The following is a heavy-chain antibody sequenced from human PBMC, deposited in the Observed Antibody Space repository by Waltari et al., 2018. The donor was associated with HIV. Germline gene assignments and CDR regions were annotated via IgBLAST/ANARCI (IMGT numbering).Heavy chain of an antibody. V-gene: IGHV4-34*01. J-gene: IGHJ4*02. Sequence: QVQLQQWGAGLLRPSETLSLTCAVYGGSFSGHYWSWIRQPPGKGLEWIGEIHYSGSTSYNPSLRSRVSISGDTSKNQFSLKLTSVTAADTAVYYCARGILVEYYFDSWGQGSLVTVSS. CDR3: ARGILVEYYFDS. D-gene: IGHD3-22*01. CDR2: IHYSGST. CDR1: GGSFSGHY.